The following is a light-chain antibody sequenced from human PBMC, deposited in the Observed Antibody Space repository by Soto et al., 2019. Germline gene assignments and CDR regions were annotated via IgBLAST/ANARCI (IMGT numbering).Light chain of an antibody. CDR3: QQYNNWPKM. CDR1: ENVLTN. J-gene: IGKJ1*01. V-gene: IGKV3-15*01. CDR2: RAS. Sequence: TQSPATLSLSPEERATLSCRASENVLTNLAWYQQKPGQSPRLLIYRASTRATGVPARFSGSGSGTEFTLTISSLQSEDFAVYYCQQYNNWPKMFGQGTKVDIK.